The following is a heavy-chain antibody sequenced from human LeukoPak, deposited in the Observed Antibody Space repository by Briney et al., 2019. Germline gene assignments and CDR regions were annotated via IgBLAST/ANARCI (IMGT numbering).Heavy chain of an antibody. CDR3: ARDWDSSGYYPGIDY. V-gene: IGHV1-69*04. Sequence: ASVKVSCKASGGTFSSYAISWVRQAPGQGLEWMGRIIPILGIANYAQKFQGRVTITADKSTSTAYMELSSLRSEDTAVYYCARDWDSSGYYPGIDYWGQGTLVTVSS. CDR1: GGTFSSYA. D-gene: IGHD3-22*01. CDR2: IIPILGIA. J-gene: IGHJ4*02.